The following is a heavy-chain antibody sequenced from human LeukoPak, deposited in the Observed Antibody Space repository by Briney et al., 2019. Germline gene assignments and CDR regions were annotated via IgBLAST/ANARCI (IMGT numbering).Heavy chain of an antibody. CDR2: INPNSGGT. CDR3: ARGAQLGDSSGYDSDY. J-gene: IGHJ4*02. CDR1: GYTFTGYY. Sequence: ASVKVSCKASGYTFTGYYMHWVRQAPGQGLEWMGWINPNSGGTNHAQKFQGRVTMTRDTSISTAYMELSRLRSDDTVVYYCARGAQLGDSSGYDSDYWGQGTLVTVSS. D-gene: IGHD3-22*01. V-gene: IGHV1-2*02.